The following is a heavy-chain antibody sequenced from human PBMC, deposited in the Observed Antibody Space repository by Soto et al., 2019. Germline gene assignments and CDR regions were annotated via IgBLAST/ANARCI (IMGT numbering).Heavy chain of an antibody. V-gene: IGHV3-48*03. CDR2: ISSGSDTI. D-gene: IGHD6-13*01. CDR3: ARDRAAGGY. Sequence: GGSLRLSCAASGFTFSSYEMNWVRQAPGKGLEWVAYISSGSDTIHYADSVRGRFTVSRDNAKNSLYLQMNSLRVEDTALYYCARDRAAGGYWGQGTLVTVSS. CDR1: GFTFSSYE. J-gene: IGHJ4*02.